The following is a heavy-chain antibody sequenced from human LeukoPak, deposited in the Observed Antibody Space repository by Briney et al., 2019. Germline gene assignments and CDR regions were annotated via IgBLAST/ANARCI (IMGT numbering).Heavy chain of an antibody. CDR2: INHSGST. D-gene: IGHD3-22*01. Sequence: SETLSLTCAVYGGSFSGYYCSWIRQPPGKGLEWIGEINHSGSTNYNPSLKSRVTISVDTSKNQFSLKLSSVTAADTAVYYCARGRTVVVTSWGQGTLVTVSS. CDR3: ARGRTVVVTS. CDR1: GGSFSGYY. V-gene: IGHV4-34*01. J-gene: IGHJ5*02.